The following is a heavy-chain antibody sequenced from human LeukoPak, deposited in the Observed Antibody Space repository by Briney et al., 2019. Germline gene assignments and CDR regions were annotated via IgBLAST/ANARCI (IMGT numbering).Heavy chain of an antibody. CDR3: ARLSPGIRLWRPFDY. D-gene: IGHD5-18*01. J-gene: IGHJ4*02. Sequence: PLETLSLTCTVSGGSISSSSYYWGWIRQPPGKGLEWIGSIYYSGSTYYNPSLKSRVTISVDTSKNQFSLKLSSVTAADTAVYYCARLSPGIRLWRPFDYWGQGTLVTVSS. V-gene: IGHV4-39*01. CDR1: GGSISSSSYY. CDR2: IYYSGST.